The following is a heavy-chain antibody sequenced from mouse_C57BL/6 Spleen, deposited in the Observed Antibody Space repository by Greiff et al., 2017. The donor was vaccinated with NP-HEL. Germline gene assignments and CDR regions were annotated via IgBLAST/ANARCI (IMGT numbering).Heavy chain of an antibody. CDR3: ARGDYGSSRGDYFDY. J-gene: IGHJ2*01. D-gene: IGHD1-1*01. Sequence: QVQLQQPGAELVMPGASVKLSCKASGYTFTSYWMHWVKQRPGQGLEWIGEIDPSDSYTNYNQKFKVKSTLTVDKSSSTAYMQLSSLTSEDSAVYYCARGDYGSSRGDYFDYWGQGTTLTVSS. V-gene: IGHV1-69*01. CDR1: GYTFTSYW. CDR2: IDPSDSYT.